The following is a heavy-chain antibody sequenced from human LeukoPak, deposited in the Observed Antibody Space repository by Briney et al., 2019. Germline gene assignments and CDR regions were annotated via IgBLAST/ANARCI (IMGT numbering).Heavy chain of an antibody. D-gene: IGHD5-12*01. V-gene: IGHV3-48*04. CDR1: GFTFSSYN. J-gene: IGHJ4*02. CDR3: ARDRKTSGYDSFDY. Sequence: GGSLRLSCAASGFTFSSYNMNWVRQAPGKGLEWISYISSSSSSTKYADSVKGRFTISRDNAKNSLYLQMNSLRVEDTALYFCARDRKTSGYDSFDYWGQGTLVTVSS. CDR2: ISSSSSST.